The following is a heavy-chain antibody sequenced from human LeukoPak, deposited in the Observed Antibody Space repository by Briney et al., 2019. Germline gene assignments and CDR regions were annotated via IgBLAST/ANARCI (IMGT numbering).Heavy chain of an antibody. CDR1: GLNFIELS. CDR3: TTNLISLFGVGY. D-gene: IGHD3-3*01. V-gene: IGHV1-24*01. CDR2: FDPEKDET. J-gene: IGHJ4*01. Sequence: ASVKVSCKVSGLNFIELSFHWVRQAPGKGLEWMGGFDPEKDETVYAQKFQGRVTMTEDTSTDTVYLELSSLRSEDTAIYYCTTNLISLFGVGYWGLGTLATVSS.